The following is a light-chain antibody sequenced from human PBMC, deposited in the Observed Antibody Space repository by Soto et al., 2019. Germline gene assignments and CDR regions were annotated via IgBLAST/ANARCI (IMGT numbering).Light chain of an antibody. J-gene: IGKJ1*01. CDR3: QQYNNWPRT. CDR2: DAS. Sequence: DIQMTQSPSSLSASVGDRVTITCRASQYISDSLAWFQQKPGKAPKALIYDASNLQTGVPSKFGGSGSGTDFTLTISSLQPEDFATYYCQQYNNWPRTFGQGTKVEIK. V-gene: IGKV1-16*02. CDR1: QYISDS.